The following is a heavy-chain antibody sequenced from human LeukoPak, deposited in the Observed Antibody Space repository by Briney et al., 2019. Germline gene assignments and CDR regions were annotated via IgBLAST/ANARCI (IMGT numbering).Heavy chain of an antibody. CDR1: GYTFSSNW. D-gene: IGHD3/OR15-3a*01. J-gene: IGHJ3*02. CDR2: IYPGDSDT. CDR3: ARYMIFGFSTLGSDSDAFDI. V-gene: IGHV5-51*01. Sequence: GESLKISCKASGYTFSSNWIGWVRQLPGKGLGWMGIIYPGDSDTRYSPSFQGQVTISAVKSINTADLQWSSLKASDTAMYYCARYMIFGFSTLGSDSDAFDIWGQGTMVTVSS.